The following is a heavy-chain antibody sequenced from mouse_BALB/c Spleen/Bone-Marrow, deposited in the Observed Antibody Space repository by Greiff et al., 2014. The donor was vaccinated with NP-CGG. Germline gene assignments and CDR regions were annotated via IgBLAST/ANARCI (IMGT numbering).Heavy chain of an antibody. Sequence: EVQLQQSGGGLVQPGGSLKLSCAASGFDFSGYWMNWVRQAPGKGLEWIGEINPDSSTINYTPSLKDKFIISRDNAKNTLYLQTSKVRSEDTALYYCARNGYYGWSAYWGQGTLVTVSA. D-gene: IGHD2-3*01. CDR2: INPDSSTI. J-gene: IGHJ3*01. CDR3: ARNGYYGWSAY. V-gene: IGHV4-1*02. CDR1: GFDFSGYW.